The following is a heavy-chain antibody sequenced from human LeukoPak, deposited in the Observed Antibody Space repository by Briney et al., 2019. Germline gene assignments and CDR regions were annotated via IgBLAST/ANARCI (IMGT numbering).Heavy chain of an antibody. V-gene: IGHV4-38-2*01. Sequence: SETLSLTLAFSGHSIRSGSRWGWIRQPPGKGLEWIGDMIHRGSKYNNPSLNSRVTISLDMSKNQFSLSLNSVTAADTALYYCARGVHFHSYMDVWGKGTTVTVSS. CDR1: GHSIRSGSR. CDR2: MIHRGSK. CDR3: ARGVHFHSYMDV. J-gene: IGHJ6*03.